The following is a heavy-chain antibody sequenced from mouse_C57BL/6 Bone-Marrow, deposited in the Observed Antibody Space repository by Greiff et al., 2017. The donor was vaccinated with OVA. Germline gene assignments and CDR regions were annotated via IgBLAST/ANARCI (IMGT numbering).Heavy chain of an antibody. Sequence: VQLQQSGAELARPGASVKMSCKASGYTFTSYTMHWVKQRPGQGLEWIGYINPSSGYTKYNQKFKDKATLTADKSSSTAYMQLSSLTSEDSAVYYCARSHSNPYYYAVGYWGQGTSVTVSS. CDR1: GYTFTSYT. D-gene: IGHD2-5*01. V-gene: IGHV1-4*01. J-gene: IGHJ4*01. CDR3: ARSHSNPYYYAVGY. CDR2: INPSSGYT.